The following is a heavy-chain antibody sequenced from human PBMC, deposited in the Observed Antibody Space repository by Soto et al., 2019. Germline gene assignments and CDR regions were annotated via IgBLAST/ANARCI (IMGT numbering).Heavy chain of an antibody. V-gene: IGHV3-15*01. CDR2: IKSKTDGGTT. CDR3: TTHPDYGGSSIDY. Sequence: EVQLVESGGGLVKPGGSLRLSCAASGFTFSNAWMSWVRQAPGKGLEWVGRIKSKTDGGTTDYAAPVKGRFTISRDDSKNTLYLQMNSLKTEDTAVYYCTTHPDYGGSSIDYWGQGTLVTVSS. D-gene: IGHD4-17*01. CDR1: GFTFSNAW. J-gene: IGHJ4*02.